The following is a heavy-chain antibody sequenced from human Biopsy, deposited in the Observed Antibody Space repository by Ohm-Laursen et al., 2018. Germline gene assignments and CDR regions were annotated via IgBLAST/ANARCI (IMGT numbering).Heavy chain of an antibody. V-gene: IGHV1-69*06. CDR3: ATKLTGYFHH. CDR2: NIPILGTG. J-gene: IGHJ1*01. D-gene: IGHD3-9*01. Sequence: SVKVSCKAPGGTFSNYGVNWVRQAPGQGLEWLGGNIPILGTGNYAQKFQNRVTVAADTSTSTATMELRSLRSDDTAVYYCATKLTGYFHHWGQGTLVIVSS. CDR1: GGTFSNYG.